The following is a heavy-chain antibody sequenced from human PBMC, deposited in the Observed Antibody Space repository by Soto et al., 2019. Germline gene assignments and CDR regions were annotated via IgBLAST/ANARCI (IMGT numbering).Heavy chain of an antibody. V-gene: IGHV3-30-3*01. Sequence: SLRLSCAASGFTFSSYAMHWVRQAPGKGLEWVAVISYDGSNKYYADSVKGRFTISRDNSKNTLYLQMNSLRAEDTAVYYCARDIHSGTSGPFDYWGQGTLVTVSS. D-gene: IGHD1-26*01. CDR1: GFTFSSYA. CDR3: ARDIHSGTSGPFDY. CDR2: ISYDGSNK. J-gene: IGHJ4*02.